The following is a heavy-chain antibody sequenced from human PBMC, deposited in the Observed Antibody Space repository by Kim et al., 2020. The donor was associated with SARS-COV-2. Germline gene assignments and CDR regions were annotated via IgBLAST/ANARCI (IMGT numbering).Heavy chain of an antibody. CDR3: ARRRHYYGSGSYYHPRYGMDV. CDR1: GYTFTSYY. V-gene: IGHV1-46*01. Sequence: ASVKVSCKASGYTFTSYYMHWVRQAPGQGLEWMGIINPSGGSTSYAQKFQGRVTMTRDTSTSTVYMELSSLRSEDTAVYYCARRRHYYGSGSYYHPRYGMDVWRQGTTVTVSS. D-gene: IGHD3-10*01. CDR2: INPSGGST. J-gene: IGHJ6*02.